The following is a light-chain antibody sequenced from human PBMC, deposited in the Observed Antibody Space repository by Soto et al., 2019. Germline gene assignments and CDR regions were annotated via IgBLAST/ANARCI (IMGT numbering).Light chain of an antibody. J-gene: IGKJ1*01. CDR2: GAS. CDR3: QQYGRSWWT. Sequence: EIVLTQSPGTLSLSPGERATLSCRASQSVSINDLAWYQQKPGQAPRLLIYGASIRATGIPDRFSGSGSGTDFTLTISRLEPEDFAVYYCQQYGRSWWTFGQGTKVDIK. V-gene: IGKV3-20*01. CDR1: QSVSIND.